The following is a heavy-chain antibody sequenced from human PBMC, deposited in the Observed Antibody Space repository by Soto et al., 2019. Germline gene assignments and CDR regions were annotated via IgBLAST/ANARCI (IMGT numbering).Heavy chain of an antibody. V-gene: IGHV1-46*01. Sequence: QVQLIQFGAEVKKPGASVKVSCRASGYTFTKFHIHWVRQAPGQGLEWMGMIDPSGGVTRDAQRFQGRITMPSATSTSSVYMEVRGLTSEDTAVYYCAREVIGHDNYETIGYYFGHWGPGTLVTVSS. CDR2: IDPSGGVT. D-gene: IGHD3-16*01. CDR3: AREVIGHDNYETIGYYFGH. J-gene: IGHJ4*02. CDR1: GYTFTKFH.